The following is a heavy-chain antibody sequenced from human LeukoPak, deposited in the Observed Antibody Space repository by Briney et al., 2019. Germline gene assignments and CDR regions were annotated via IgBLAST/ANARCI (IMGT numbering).Heavy chain of an antibody. V-gene: IGHV4-4*07. D-gene: IGHD6-25*01. CDR3: ARDRRYSSVLSAFDI. CDR2: IYTSGST. J-gene: IGHJ3*02. Sequence: SETLSLTCTVSGGSISSYYWSWIRQPAGKGLEWIGRIYTSGSTNYNPSLKSRVTMSVDTSKNQFSLKLSSVTAADTAVYYCARDRRYSSVLSAFDIWGQGTMVTVSS. CDR1: GGSISSYY.